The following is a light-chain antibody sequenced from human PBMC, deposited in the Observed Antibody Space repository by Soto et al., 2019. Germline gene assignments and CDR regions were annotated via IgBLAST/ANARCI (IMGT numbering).Light chain of an antibody. Sequence: QSALTQPRSMSGSPGQSVAISCTGTSSDVGNYNYVSWYQQHPGKVPKLMIYDVTKRPSGVPDRFSGSKSGNTASLTITGLQAEDEADYYCCSYAGTYTFGYVFGSGTKLTVL. V-gene: IGLV2-11*01. CDR1: SSDVGNYNY. CDR2: DVT. CDR3: CSYAGTYTFGYV. J-gene: IGLJ1*01.